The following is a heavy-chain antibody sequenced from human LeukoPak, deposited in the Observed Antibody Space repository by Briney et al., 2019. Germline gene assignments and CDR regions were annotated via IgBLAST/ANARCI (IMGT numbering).Heavy chain of an antibody. CDR3: AIDSWELRGY. V-gene: IGHV3-7*01. J-gene: IGHJ4*02. CDR1: GFTFSSYA. D-gene: IGHD1-26*01. Sequence: HPGGSLRLSCAASGFTFSSYAMPWVRQAPGKGLEWVANIKQDGSERYYVDSVKGRFTISRDNAKNSLYLQMNSLRAEDTAVYYCAIDSWELRGYWGQGTLVTVSS. CDR2: IKQDGSER.